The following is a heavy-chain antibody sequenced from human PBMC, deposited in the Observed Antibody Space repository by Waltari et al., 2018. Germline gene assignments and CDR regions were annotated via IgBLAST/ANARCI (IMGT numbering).Heavy chain of an antibody. CDR1: GFTFSNFG. Sequence: QVNLVESGGGVVQPGGSLRLSCATSGFTFSNFGMHWVRQAPGKGWEWGALIWFDGSDKFYADSVRGRFTISRDNSARTLYLDMDSLRLDDTAMYYCAKDAFGNTYLDFWGQGTLVTVSS. CDR3: AKDAFGNTYLDF. D-gene: IGHD2-2*02. CDR2: IWFDGSDK. V-gene: IGHV3-30*02. J-gene: IGHJ4*02.